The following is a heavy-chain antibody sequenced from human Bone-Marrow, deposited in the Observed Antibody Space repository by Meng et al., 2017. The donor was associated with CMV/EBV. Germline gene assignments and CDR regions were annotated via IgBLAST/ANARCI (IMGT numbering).Heavy chain of an antibody. Sequence: SVKVSCKASGGTFSSYAISWVRQAPGQGLEWMGGIIPIFGTANYAQKFQGRVTITTDESTSTAYMELSSLRSEDTAVYYCARDSAGFWSGYYTYYYYGMDVWGPGTTVTGSS. CDR1: GGTFSSYA. D-gene: IGHD3-3*01. CDR2: IIPIFGTA. J-gene: IGHJ6*02. V-gene: IGHV1-69*05. CDR3: ARDSAGFWSGYYTYYYYGMDV.